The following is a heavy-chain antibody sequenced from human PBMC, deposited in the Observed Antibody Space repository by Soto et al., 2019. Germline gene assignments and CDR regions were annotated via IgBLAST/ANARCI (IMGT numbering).Heavy chain of an antibody. D-gene: IGHD5-18*01. J-gene: IGHJ6*02. CDR2: IWYDGSNK. Sequence: GSLRLSCAASVFTFSSYGMHWVRQAPGKGLEWVAVIWYDGSNKYYADSVKGRFTISRDNSKNTLYLQMNSLRAEDTAVYYCAREDQAAMVLNYYYGMDVWGQGTTVTVSS. CDR3: AREDQAAMVLNYYYGMDV. V-gene: IGHV3-33*01. CDR1: VFTFSSYG.